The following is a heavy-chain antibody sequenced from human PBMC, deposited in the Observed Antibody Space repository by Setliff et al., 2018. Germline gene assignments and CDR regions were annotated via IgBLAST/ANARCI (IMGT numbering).Heavy chain of an antibody. CDR3: ARSPPNRGVGQGHYMDV. J-gene: IGHJ6*03. V-gene: IGHV1-18*01. D-gene: IGHD1-26*01. Sequence: ASVKVSCKASGYTFTSSGISWVRQAPGQGLEWMGWISVYNGYIVYAQKLQGRVTMTTDTSTSTAYMELRSLRSDDTAVYYCARSPPNRGVGQGHYMDVWGIGTTVTV. CDR2: ISVYNGYI. CDR1: GYTFTSSG.